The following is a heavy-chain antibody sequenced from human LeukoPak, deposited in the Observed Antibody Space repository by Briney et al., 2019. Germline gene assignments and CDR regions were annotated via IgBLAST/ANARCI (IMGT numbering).Heavy chain of an antibody. CDR2: ISSRAATI. Sequence: GGSLRLSCAASGFTFSSYEMNWVRQAPGKGLEWVSYISSRAATIYYADSVRGRFTISRDNAKNSLYLQMNSLRAEDTAVYYCARIVLVVPPHTFDYWGQGTLVTVSS. D-gene: IGHD4-23*01. V-gene: IGHV3-48*03. J-gene: IGHJ4*02. CDR1: GFTFSSYE. CDR3: ARIVLVVPPHTFDY.